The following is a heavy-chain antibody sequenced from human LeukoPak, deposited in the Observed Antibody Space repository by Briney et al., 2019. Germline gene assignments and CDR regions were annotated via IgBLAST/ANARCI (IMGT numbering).Heavy chain of an antibody. CDR2: LYSSGST. J-gene: IGHJ5*02. CDR1: GGSFSGYY. CDR3: ARDSGTTGEVKFDP. D-gene: IGHD3-10*01. V-gene: IGHV4-4*07. Sequence: SETLSLTCAVYGGSFSGYYWSWIRQPAGQGLEWIGSLYSSGSTDYNPSLKSRVSMSVDTSKNKFSLKLSSVTAADTAVYYCARDSGTTGEVKFDPWGQGTLVTVSS.